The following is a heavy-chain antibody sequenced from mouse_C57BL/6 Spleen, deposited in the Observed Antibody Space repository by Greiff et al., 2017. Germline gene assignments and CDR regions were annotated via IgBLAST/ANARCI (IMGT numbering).Heavy chain of an antibody. J-gene: IGHJ4*01. Sequence: VQLKESGGGLVKPGGSLKLSCAASGFTFSDYGMHWVRQAPEKGLEWVAYISSGSSTIYYADTVKGRFTISRDNAKNTLFLQMTSLRSEDTALYYCARRDDGYHGDAMDYWGQGTSVTVSS. V-gene: IGHV5-17*01. D-gene: IGHD2-3*01. CDR3: ARRDDGYHGDAMDY. CDR1: GFTFSDYG. CDR2: ISSGSSTI.